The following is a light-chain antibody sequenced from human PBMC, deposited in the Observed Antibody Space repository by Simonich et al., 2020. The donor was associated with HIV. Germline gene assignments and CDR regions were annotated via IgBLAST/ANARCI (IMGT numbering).Light chain of an antibody. CDR3: SSYTSSSTVL. CDR2: DVS. CDR1: SSDVGGYNY. V-gene: IGLV2-14*01. Sequence: QSALTQPASVSGSPGQSITISCTGTSSDVGGYNYVSWYQQHPGKAPKLMIYDVSGRPSGVSNRFSGSKSGNTASLTISGLQGEDEADYYCSSYTSSSTVLFGGGTKLTVL. J-gene: IGLJ2*01.